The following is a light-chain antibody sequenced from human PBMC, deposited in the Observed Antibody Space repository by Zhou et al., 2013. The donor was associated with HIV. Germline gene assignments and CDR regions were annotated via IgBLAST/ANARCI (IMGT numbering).Light chain of an antibody. Sequence: EIVLTQSPGTLSLSPGERATLSCRASQSVSSSYLAWYQQKPGQAPRLLIYGASSRATGIADRFSGSGSGTDFTLTISRLEPEDFAVYYCQQYGSSPYTFGPGTKLEI. CDR2: GAS. CDR3: QQYGSSPYT. V-gene: IGKV3-20*01. CDR1: QSVSSSY. J-gene: IGKJ2*01.